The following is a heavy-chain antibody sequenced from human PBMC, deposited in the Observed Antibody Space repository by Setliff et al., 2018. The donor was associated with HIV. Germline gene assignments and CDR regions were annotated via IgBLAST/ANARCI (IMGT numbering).Heavy chain of an antibody. J-gene: IGHJ4*02. Sequence: PSETLSLTCAVHGGSLSGHYWSWIRQTPGKGLAWIAEINHRGSANYSPSLKSRVTISVESSKNQLSLRLTSVTAADTGVYYCARLGIANAPDGYWGQGTLVTVSS. V-gene: IGHV4-34*01. CDR3: ARLGIANAPDGY. CDR2: INHRGSA. D-gene: IGHD2-21*01. CDR1: GGSLSGHY.